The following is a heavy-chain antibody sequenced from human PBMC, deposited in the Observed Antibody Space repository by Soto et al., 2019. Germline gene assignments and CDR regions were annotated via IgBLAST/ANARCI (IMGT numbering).Heavy chain of an antibody. CDR2: TYYSGST. D-gene: IGHD1-20*01. Sequence: PSETLSLTCTVSGGSISSGGYYWSWIRQHPGKGLEWIGYTYYSGSTYYNPSLKSRVTISVDTSKNHFSLKLSSVTAADTAVYYCARDGGISGIPRVGWFDPWGQGTLVTVSS. J-gene: IGHJ5*02. V-gene: IGHV4-31*03. CDR3: ARDGGISGIPRVGWFDP. CDR1: GGSISSGGYY.